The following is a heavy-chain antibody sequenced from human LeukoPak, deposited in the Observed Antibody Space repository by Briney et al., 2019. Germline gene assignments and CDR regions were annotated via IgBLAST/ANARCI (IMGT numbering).Heavy chain of an antibody. J-gene: IGHJ5*02. Sequence: GRSLRLSCAASGFTFSSYAMHWVRQAPGKGLEWVAVISYDGSNKYYADSVKGRFTISRDNSKNTLYLQMNSLRAEDTAVYYCAKAFLGPIAAAGWFDPWGQGTLVTVSS. D-gene: IGHD6-13*01. CDR2: ISYDGSNK. CDR3: AKAFLGPIAAAGWFDP. CDR1: GFTFSSYA. V-gene: IGHV3-30*04.